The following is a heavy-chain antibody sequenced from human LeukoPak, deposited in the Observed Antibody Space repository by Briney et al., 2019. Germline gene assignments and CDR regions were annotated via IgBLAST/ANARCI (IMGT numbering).Heavy chain of an antibody. Sequence: PSETLSLTCAVYGGSFSGYYWSWIRQPPGKGLEWIGEINHSGSTNYNPSLKSRVTISVDTSKNQFSLKLSSVTAADTAVYYCARGLGYYDSSGYWYWGQGTLVTVSS. D-gene: IGHD3-22*01. CDR1: GGSFSGYY. V-gene: IGHV4-34*01. CDR2: INHSGST. CDR3: ARGLGYYDSSGYWY. J-gene: IGHJ4*02.